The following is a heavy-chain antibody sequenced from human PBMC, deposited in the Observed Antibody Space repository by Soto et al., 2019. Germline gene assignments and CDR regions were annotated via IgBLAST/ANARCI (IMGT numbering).Heavy chain of an antibody. D-gene: IGHD6-13*01. CDR1: GGSFSGYY. CDR2: INHSGST. V-gene: IGHV4-34*01. Sequence: PSETLSLTCAVYGGSFSGYYWSWIRQPPGKGLEWIGEINHSGSTNYNPSLKSRVTISVDTSKNQFSLKLSSVTAADTAVYYCARRMIRIAAAATNWFDPWGQRTLVTVS. CDR3: ARRMIRIAAAATNWFDP. J-gene: IGHJ5*02.